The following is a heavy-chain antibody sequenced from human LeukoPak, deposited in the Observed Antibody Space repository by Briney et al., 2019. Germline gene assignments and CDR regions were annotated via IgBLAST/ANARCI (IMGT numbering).Heavy chain of an antibody. Sequence: GGSLRLSCTASGFTFSSYGMHWVRQAPGKGLEWVAVISYDGSNKYYADSVKGRFTISRDNSKNTLYVQMNSLRVEDTAVYYCAKGRYNSGPNWFDPWGQGTLVTVSS. CDR3: AKGRYNSGPNWFDP. J-gene: IGHJ5*02. V-gene: IGHV3-30*18. CDR1: GFTFSSYG. D-gene: IGHD6-19*01. CDR2: ISYDGSNK.